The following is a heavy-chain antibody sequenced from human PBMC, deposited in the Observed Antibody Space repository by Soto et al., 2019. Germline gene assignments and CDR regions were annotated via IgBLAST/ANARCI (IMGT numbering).Heavy chain of an antibody. D-gene: IGHD3-9*01. Sequence: EVQLVESGGGSVQPGKSLRLSCVASGFTFDAYAMHWVRQAPGKGLEWVSGISWISGPIGYADSVKGRFTISRDNAKNSLYLQMNSLRAEDTAFYYCAKTLDCDGLYFDNWGQGTLVTVSS. J-gene: IGHJ4*02. CDR2: ISWISGPI. CDR3: AKTLDCDGLYFDN. V-gene: IGHV3-9*01. CDR1: GFTFDAYA.